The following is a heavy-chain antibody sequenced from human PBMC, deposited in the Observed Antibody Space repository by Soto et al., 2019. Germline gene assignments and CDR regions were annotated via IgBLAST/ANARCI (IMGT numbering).Heavy chain of an antibody. D-gene: IGHD3-10*01. CDR1: GGSISSGGYY. V-gene: IGHV4-31*03. CDR2: IYYSGST. J-gene: IGHJ3*02. CDR3: TRDCYHPYYGSGSYPTFDAFAI. Sequence: QVQLQESGPGLVKPSQTLSLTCTVSGGSISSGGYYWSWIRQHPGKGLEWIGYIYYSGSTYYNPSLKSRVTISVDSSKNQFSLKLSSVTAADTAVYYCTRDCYHPYYGSGSYPTFDAFAIWGQGTMVTVSS.